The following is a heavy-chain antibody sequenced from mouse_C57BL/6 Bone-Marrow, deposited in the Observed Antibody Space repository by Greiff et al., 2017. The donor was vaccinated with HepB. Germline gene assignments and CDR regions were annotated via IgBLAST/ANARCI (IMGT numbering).Heavy chain of an antibody. V-gene: IGHV1-81*01. CDR1: GYTFTSYG. CDR2: IYPRSGNT. J-gene: IGHJ4*01. CDR3: GGPVDY. Sequence: QVHVKQSGAELARPGASVKLSCKASGYTFTSYGISWVKQRTGQGLEWIGEIYPRSGNTYYNEKFKGKATLTADKSSSTAYMELCSLTSEDSAVYFCGGPVDYWGQGTSVTVSS.